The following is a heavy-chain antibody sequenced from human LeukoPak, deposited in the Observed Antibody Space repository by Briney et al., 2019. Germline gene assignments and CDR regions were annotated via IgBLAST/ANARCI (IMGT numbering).Heavy chain of an antibody. D-gene: IGHD6-13*01. CDR3: AKTARRSSSWYYYFDY. CDR2: ISGSGGST. J-gene: IGHJ4*02. CDR1: GFTFSSYA. V-gene: IGHV3-23*01. Sequence: GGSLRLSCAASGFTFSSYAISWVRQAPGKGLEWVSAISGSGGSTYYADSVEGRFTISRDNSKNTLYLQMNSLRAEDTAVYYCAKTARRSSSWYYYFDYWGQGTLVTVSS.